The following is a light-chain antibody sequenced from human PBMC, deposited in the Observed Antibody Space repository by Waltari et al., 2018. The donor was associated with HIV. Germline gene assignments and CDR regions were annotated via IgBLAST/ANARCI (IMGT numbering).Light chain of an antibody. CDR3: MQPLQIPFT. V-gene: IGKV2-28*01. J-gene: IGKJ3*01. CDR1: QSLVHTNGDDY. Sequence: IVMTQSPVSLSVTPAEPAFISCKSSQSLVHTNGDDYLVWDLQKPGQSPQLRIYLGEKRAAGGPDRFSGSGSGTDFSLKISRMEAEDVGVYYGMQPLQIPFTFGPGTRVEIK. CDR2: LGE.